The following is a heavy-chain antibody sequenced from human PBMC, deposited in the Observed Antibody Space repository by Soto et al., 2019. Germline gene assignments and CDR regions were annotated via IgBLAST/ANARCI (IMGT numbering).Heavy chain of an antibody. CDR1: GASLGGFH. J-gene: IGHJ3*02. Sequence: PSETLSLTCAIYGASLGGFHWTWLREAPVKGLEWIGELIHGGSTNYNPSLKSRVSFSLDTSKNQFSLHLMSVTAADTAVSYCARSPLGYDYVRQTWREVGDSFDIWARGTMVTVSS. D-gene: IGHD3-16*01. V-gene: IGHV4-34*12. CDR2: LIHGGST. CDR3: ARSPLGYDYVRQTWREVGDSFDI.